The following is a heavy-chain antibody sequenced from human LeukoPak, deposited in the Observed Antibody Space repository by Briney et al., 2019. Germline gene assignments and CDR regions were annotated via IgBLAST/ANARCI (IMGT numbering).Heavy chain of an antibody. CDR2: ISTESGNT. CDR3: ARDKDWDLDY. V-gene: IGHV1-18*01. CDR1: GYSFTSYG. D-gene: IGHD1-26*01. Sequence: ASVKVSCKASGYSFTSYGMTWVRQVPGQGLEWVGWISTESGNTKYAEDLQGRVTMTRDTSMSTVYMELRSLTSEDAAVYYCARDKDWDLDYWGQGTRVTVSS. J-gene: IGHJ4*02.